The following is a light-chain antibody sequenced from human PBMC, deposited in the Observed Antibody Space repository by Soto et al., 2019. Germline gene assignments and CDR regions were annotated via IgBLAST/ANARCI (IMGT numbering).Light chain of an antibody. V-gene: IGKV3-11*01. J-gene: IGKJ4*01. CDR2: DAS. CDR3: QQRSNWPLT. CDR1: QSVSSY. Sequence: XATLSCRASQSVSSYLAWYQQKPGQAPRLLIYDASNRATGIPAXXXXXXXXXXXXXXISSLEPEDFAVYYCQQRSNWPLTFGGGTKVEXK.